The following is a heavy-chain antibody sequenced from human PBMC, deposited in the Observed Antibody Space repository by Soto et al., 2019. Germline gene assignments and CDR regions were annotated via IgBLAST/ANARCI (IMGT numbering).Heavy chain of an antibody. CDR1: GYTFTGYY. CDR3: ARGTPITYWYFDL. Sequence: QVQLVQSGAEVKKPGASVKVSCKASGYTFTGYYMHWVRQAPGQGLEWMGWINPNSGGTIYAQKFQGWVTMTRDTSISTAYMELSRLRSDDTAVYYCARGTPITYWYFDLWGRGTLVTVSS. CDR2: INPNSGGT. D-gene: IGHD5-12*01. V-gene: IGHV1-2*04. J-gene: IGHJ2*01.